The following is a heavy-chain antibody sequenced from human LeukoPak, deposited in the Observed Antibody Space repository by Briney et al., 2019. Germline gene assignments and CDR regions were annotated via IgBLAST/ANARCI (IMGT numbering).Heavy chain of an antibody. CDR2: IYNGGST. CDR3: ASADGSGWYYFDS. CDR1: GGSISSYF. V-gene: IGHV4-59*01. D-gene: IGHD6-19*01. J-gene: IGHJ4*02. Sequence: SETLSLTCTVSGGSISSYFWSWIRQPPGKGLEWIGYIYNGGSTNYNPSLKSRVTISVDTSKDQFSLKLTSVTAADTAVYYCASADGSGWYYFDSWGQGTLVTVSS.